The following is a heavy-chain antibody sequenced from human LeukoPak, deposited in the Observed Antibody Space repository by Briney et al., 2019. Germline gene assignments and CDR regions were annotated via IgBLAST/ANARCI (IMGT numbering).Heavy chain of an antibody. J-gene: IGHJ4*02. CDR2: ISSSSSYI. CDR3: ARVRQQQLETGDY. CDR1: GFTFSSYS. V-gene: IGHV3-21*01. D-gene: IGHD6-13*01. Sequence: GGSLRLSCAASGFTFSSYSMNWVRQAPGKGLEWVSSISSSSSYIYYADSVKGRFTISRDNAKNSLYLQMNSLRAEDTTVYYCARVRQQQLETGDYWGQGTLVTVSS.